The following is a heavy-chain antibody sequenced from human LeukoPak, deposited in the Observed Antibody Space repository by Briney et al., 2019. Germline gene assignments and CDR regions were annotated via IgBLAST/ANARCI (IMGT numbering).Heavy chain of an antibody. CDR2: INPNSGGT. V-gene: IGHV1-2*02. CDR1: GYTFTGYY. D-gene: IGHD6-13*01. Sequence: VASVKVSCKASGYTFTGYYMHWVRQAPGQGLEWMGWINPNSGGTNYAQKFQGRVTMSRDTSISTAYMELRSLRSDDTAVYYCARDLTDSSSWYVYWGQGTLVTVPS. CDR3: ARDLTDSSSWYVY. J-gene: IGHJ4*02.